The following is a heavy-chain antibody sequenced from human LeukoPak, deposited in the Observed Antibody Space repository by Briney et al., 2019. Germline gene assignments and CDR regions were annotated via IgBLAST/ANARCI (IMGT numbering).Heavy chain of an antibody. Sequence: GGSLRLSCAASGFAFSSYWMSWVRQAPGKGLEWVANIKQDGSEKYYVDSVKGRFTISRDNAKNSLYLRMNSLRAEDTAVYYCAREDYDILTGYYKNGLFDYWGQGTLVTVSS. J-gene: IGHJ4*02. D-gene: IGHD3-9*01. CDR1: GFAFSSYW. CDR3: AREDYDILTGYYKNGLFDY. V-gene: IGHV3-7*01. CDR2: IKQDGSEK.